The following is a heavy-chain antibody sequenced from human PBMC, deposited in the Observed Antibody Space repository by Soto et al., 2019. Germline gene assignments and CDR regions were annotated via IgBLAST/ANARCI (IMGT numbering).Heavy chain of an antibody. CDR2: TSYDGTGK. CDR1: GFTFRSYV. CDR3: ARWGKTGGLDV. Sequence: QVQLVESGGGVVQPGTSLRLSCVGSGFTFRSYVIHWVRQAPGKGLEWVALTSYDGTGKYYGDSVRGRVTISRDNSRNTVDLQMDSLRLEDRALYYCARWGKTGGLDVWGQGTLVSVSS. V-gene: IGHV3-30*19. J-gene: IGHJ4*02. D-gene: IGHD3-16*01.